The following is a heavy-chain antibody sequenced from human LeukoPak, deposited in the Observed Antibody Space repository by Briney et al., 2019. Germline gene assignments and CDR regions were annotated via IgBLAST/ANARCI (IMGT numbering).Heavy chain of an antibody. V-gene: IGHV4-4*09. CDR1: GGPISSHY. CDR2: IHTSGST. Sequence: SGPLALTCTVSGGPISSHYWSWIRQPPGKGLEWIGYIHTSGSTNYNPSLKSRVTISVDTSKNQFSLRLSSVTAADTAVYYCARHGGSYGPVYYYYMHVWGKGTTVTVSS. D-gene: IGHD1-26*01. J-gene: IGHJ6*03. CDR3: ARHGGSYGPVYYYYMHV.